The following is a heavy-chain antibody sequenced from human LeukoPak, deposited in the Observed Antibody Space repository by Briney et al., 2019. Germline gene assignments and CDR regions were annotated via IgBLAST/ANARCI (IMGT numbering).Heavy chain of an antibody. J-gene: IGHJ4*02. CDR3: ASRSEKTYYFDY. V-gene: IGHV4-4*07. Sequence: SETLSLTCTVSGGSISNYYWGWIRQPAGKGLEWIGRINTSGSANYNPSLRSRVTMSVDMSKNQFSLKLSSVTAADTAVYYCASRSEKTYYFDYWGQGTLVTVSS. CDR2: INTSGSA. CDR1: GGSISNYY.